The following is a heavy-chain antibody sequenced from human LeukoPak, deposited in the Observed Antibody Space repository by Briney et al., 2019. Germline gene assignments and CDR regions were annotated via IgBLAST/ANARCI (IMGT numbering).Heavy chain of an antibody. J-gene: IGHJ6*02. V-gene: IGHV3-33*01. Sequence: GGSLRLSCAASGFTFSSYGLHWVRQAPGKGLDWVAVIWYDGSNEYYADSVKGRFTISRDNSKNTLYLQMNSLRAEDTAVYYCARDGGYYYYGVDVWGQGTTVTVSS. D-gene: IGHD3-10*01. CDR2: IWYDGSNE. CDR3: ARDGGYYYYGVDV. CDR1: GFTFSSYG.